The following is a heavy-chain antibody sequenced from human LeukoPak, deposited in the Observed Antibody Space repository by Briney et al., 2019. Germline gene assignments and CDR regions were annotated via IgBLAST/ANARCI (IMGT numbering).Heavy chain of an antibody. CDR3: ARTFYDILTGYYSSYYYYYMDV. V-gene: IGHV4-39*01. D-gene: IGHD3-9*01. Sequence: SETLSLTCTVSGDSISSSSSYWGWIRQPPGEGLEWIGSIYYSGSTYYNTSLKSRVTISVDTSKNQFSLRLSSVTAADTAVYYCARTFYDILTGYYSSYYYYYMDVWGKGTTVTVSS. J-gene: IGHJ6*03. CDR1: GDSISSSSSY. CDR2: IYYSGST.